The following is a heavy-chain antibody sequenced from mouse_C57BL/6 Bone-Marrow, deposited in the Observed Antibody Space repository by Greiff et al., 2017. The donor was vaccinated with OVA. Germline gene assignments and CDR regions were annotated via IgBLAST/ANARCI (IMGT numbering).Heavy chain of an antibody. J-gene: IGHJ2*01. V-gene: IGHV1-82*01. CDR3: ARQLRLGY. D-gene: IGHD3-2*02. Sequence: ESGPELVKPGASVKISCKASGYAFSSSWMNWVKQRPGKGLEWIGRIYPGDGDTNYNGKFKGKATLTADKSSSTAYMQLSSLTSEDSAVYFCARQLRLGYWGQGTTLTVSS. CDR1: GYAFSSSW. CDR2: IYPGDGDT.